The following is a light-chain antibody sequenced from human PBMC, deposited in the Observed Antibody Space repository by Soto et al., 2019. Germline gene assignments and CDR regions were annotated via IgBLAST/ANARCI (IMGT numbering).Light chain of an antibody. CDR1: QSISSW. CDR3: QQYNSYQGYT. V-gene: IGKV1-5*01. Sequence: DIQMTQSPSTLSASVGDRVTITCRASQSISSWLAWYQQKPGKAPKLLIYDASSLESGVPSRFGGSGSGTEFTLTISSLQPDDFATYYCQQYNSYQGYTFRQGTKLEIK. J-gene: IGKJ2*01. CDR2: DAS.